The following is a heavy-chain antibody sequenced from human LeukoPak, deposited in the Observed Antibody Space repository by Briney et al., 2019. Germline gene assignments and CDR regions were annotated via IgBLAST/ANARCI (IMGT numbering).Heavy chain of an antibody. CDR3: ARRDLDSNYVDY. CDR1: GGSISSSSYY. CDR2: IYYSGST. V-gene: IGHV4-39*01. J-gene: IGHJ4*02. D-gene: IGHD3/OR15-3a*01. Sequence: SETLSLTCTVSGGSISSSSYYWGWIRQPPGKGLEWIGSIYYSGSTYYNPSLKSRVTISVDTSKNQFSLKLSSVTAADAAVYYCARRDLDSNYVDYWGQGTLVTVSS.